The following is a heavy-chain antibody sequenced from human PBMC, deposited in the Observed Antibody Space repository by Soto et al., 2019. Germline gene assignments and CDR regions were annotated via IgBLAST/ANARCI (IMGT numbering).Heavy chain of an antibody. CDR1: GFTFSSYA. CDR2: ISGSGGST. J-gene: IGHJ4*02. D-gene: IGHD5-18*01. Sequence: HPGGSLRLSCAASGFTFSSYAMSWVRQAPGKGLEWVSAISGSGGSTYYADSVKGRFTISRDNSKNTLYLQMNSLRAEDTAVYYCAKLGKIQLWLHGYWGQGTLVTVSS. V-gene: IGHV3-23*01. CDR3: AKLGKIQLWLHGY.